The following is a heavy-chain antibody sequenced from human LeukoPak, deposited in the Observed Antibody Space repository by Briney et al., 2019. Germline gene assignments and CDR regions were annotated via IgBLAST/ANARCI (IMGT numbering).Heavy chain of an antibody. CDR3: ARGASSKFGVVITHWFDP. D-gene: IGHD3-3*01. CDR2: IRGDGGDT. Sequence: PGGSLRLSCAASGFTFSSFWMHWVRQAPGKGLVWVSRIRGDGGDTSYADSVRGRFTISRDNAKNTVYLQMNSLRAEDTAVYYCARGASSKFGVVITHWFDPWGQGTLVTVSS. J-gene: IGHJ5*02. V-gene: IGHV3-74*01. CDR1: GFTFSSFW.